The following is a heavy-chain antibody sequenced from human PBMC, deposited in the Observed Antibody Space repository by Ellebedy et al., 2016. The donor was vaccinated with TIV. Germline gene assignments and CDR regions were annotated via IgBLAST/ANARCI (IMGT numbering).Heavy chain of an antibody. Sequence: PGGSLRLSCAASGFTFTNFWMTWVRQTPGKGLEWVANIKQDGSAKYYVDSVKGRFTISRDNANNSLYLQMNSLRAEDTAVYYCARDRSGTYLDWGQGTLVTVSS. D-gene: IGHD1-26*01. CDR1: GFTFTNFW. J-gene: IGHJ4*02. CDR2: IKQDGSAK. V-gene: IGHV3-7*03. CDR3: ARDRSGTYLD.